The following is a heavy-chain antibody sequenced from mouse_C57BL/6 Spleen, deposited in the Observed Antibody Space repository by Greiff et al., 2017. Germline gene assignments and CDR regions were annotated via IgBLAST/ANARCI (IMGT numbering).Heavy chain of an antibody. CDR2: INPSSGYT. CDR3: ARRGNYCFDY. J-gene: IGHJ2*01. Sequence: QVQLQQSGAELARPGASVKMSCKASGYTFTSYTMHWVKQRPGQGLEWIGYINPSSGYTKSNQKFKDKATLTADKSSSTAYMQLSSLTSEDSAVYYCARRGNYCFDYWGQGTTLTVSS. CDR1: GYTFTSYT. V-gene: IGHV1-4*01.